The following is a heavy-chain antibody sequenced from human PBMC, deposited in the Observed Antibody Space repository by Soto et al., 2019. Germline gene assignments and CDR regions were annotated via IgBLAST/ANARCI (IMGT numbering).Heavy chain of an antibody. CDR2: IYWDDSK. Sequence: QITLKESGPTLVKPTQPLTLTCTFAGFSSSTSGVGVGWIRQPQVKALEWLAVIYWDDSKHYIPSLESRLTITKDTSKNRVVLTMTNMDPVDTATYYWAHKGYGDYPLDYWGQGTLVTVSS. CDR3: AHKGYGDYPLDY. J-gene: IGHJ4*02. V-gene: IGHV2-5*02. CDR1: GFSSSTSGVG. D-gene: IGHD4-17*01.